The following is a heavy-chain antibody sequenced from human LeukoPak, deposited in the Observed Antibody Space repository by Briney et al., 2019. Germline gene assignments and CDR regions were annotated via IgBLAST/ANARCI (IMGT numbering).Heavy chain of an antibody. CDR3: ARALYTYGDFDGFDY. CDR1: GGSIISSGYY. Sequence: PSETLSLTCSVSGGSIISSGYYWSWLRQHPGKGLEWIGYIYYSGTTYYNPSLKSRLTISVDTSKNQFSLELMSVTAAHAAVYYCARALYTYGDFDGFDYWGQGTLVTVSS. J-gene: IGHJ4*02. CDR2: IYYSGTT. D-gene: IGHD5-18*01. V-gene: IGHV4-31*03.